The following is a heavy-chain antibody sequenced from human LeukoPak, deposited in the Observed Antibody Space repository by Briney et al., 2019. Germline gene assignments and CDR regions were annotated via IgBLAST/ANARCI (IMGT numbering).Heavy chain of an antibody. CDR3: ARGGSIAARPIDY. J-gene: IGHJ4*02. V-gene: IGHV3-64*01. D-gene: IGHD6-6*01. Sequence: GGSLRLSCAASGFTFSSYAMHWVRQAPGKGLEYVSAISSNGGSTYYANSVKGRFTISRDNSKNTLFLQMGSLRAENMAVYYCARGGSIAARPIDYWGQGTLVTVSS. CDR1: GFTFSSYA. CDR2: ISSNGGST.